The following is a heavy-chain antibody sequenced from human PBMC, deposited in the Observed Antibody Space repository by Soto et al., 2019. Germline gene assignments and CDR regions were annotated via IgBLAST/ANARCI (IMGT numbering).Heavy chain of an antibody. Sequence: SETLSLTCTASGGSVSSGSYYWSWIRQPPGKGLEWIGYIYYSGSTNYNPSLKSRVTISVDTSKNQFSLKLSSVTAADTAVYYCARNHDYGDPYYYYGMDVWGQGTTVTVSS. J-gene: IGHJ6*02. V-gene: IGHV4-61*01. CDR3: ARNHDYGDPYYYYGMDV. D-gene: IGHD4-17*01. CDR1: GGSVSSGSYY. CDR2: IYYSGST.